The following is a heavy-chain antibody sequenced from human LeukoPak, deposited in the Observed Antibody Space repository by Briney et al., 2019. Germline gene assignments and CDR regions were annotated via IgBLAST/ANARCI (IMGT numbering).Heavy chain of an antibody. CDR1: GFTFSSYW. Sequence: GGSLRLSCAAFGFTFSSYWMSWVRQAPGKGLEWVANIKQDGSEKYYVDSVKGRFTISRDNAKNSLYLQMNSLRAEDTAVYYCASHYYDSSGYYLFGYWGQGTLVTVSS. CDR3: ASHYYDSSGYYLFGY. J-gene: IGHJ4*02. CDR2: IKQDGSEK. V-gene: IGHV3-7*01. D-gene: IGHD3-22*01.